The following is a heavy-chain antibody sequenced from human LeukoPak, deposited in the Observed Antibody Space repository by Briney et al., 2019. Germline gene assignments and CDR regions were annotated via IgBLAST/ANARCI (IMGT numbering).Heavy chain of an antibody. V-gene: IGHV3-66*01. CDR3: ATEALRPNPAFDS. CDR1: GFTVISNY. D-gene: IGHD3-16*01. Sequence: GGSLRLSCAASGFTVISNYMSWVRQAPGKGLEWVSVIYGGGSTYYADSVKGRFTISRDNSKNTLYLQMNSLRAEDTAVYYCATEALRPNPAFDSWGHGTLVTVSS. CDR2: IYGGGST. J-gene: IGHJ4*01.